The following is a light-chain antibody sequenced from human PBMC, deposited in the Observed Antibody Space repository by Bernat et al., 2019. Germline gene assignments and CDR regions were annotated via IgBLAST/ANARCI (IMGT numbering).Light chain of an antibody. V-gene: IGKV3-20*01. CDR2: GTT. CDR1: QSVDSRF. Sequence: EIVLTQSPGTLSLSPGERATLSCRASQSVDSRFLAWYQQKPGQAPRLLISGTTTRATGIPDRYSGSGSGTDFTLTISRLEPEDFAVYYCQQYNSSPTMYMFGQGTKLEIK. J-gene: IGKJ2*01. CDR3: QQYNSSPTMYM.